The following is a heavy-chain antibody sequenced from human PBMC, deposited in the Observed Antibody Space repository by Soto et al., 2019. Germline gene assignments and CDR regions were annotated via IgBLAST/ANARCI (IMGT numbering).Heavy chain of an antibody. CDR2: ISGSAIYT. Sequence: GSLRLSCAASGXTFSSYSMSWVRQAPGKGLELVSAISGSAIYTYYADYVKGRFTISRENSKKILYLHMNSLRTDETALYFFAKANRLDFYYYYGLDVWGQGTTVTVSS. CDR1: GXTFSSYS. D-gene: IGHD3-3*01. V-gene: IGHV3-23*01. J-gene: IGHJ6*02. CDR3: AKANRLDFYYYYGLDV.